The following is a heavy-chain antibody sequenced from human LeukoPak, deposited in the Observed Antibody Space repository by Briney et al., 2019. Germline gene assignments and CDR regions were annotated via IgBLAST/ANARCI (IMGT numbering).Heavy chain of an antibody. V-gene: IGHV3-23*01. D-gene: IGHD5-24*01. J-gene: IGHJ4*02. CDR3: ARESSGWLQLFDY. CDR2: ISGTGGRT. Sequence: PGGSLRLSCAASGFIFSSYAMSWVRQAPGKGLEWVLGISGTGGRTYYADSVKGRFTISRDNSKNTVYLQMNSLRAEDTAVYYCARESSGWLQLFDYWGQGTLVTVSS. CDR1: GFIFSSYA.